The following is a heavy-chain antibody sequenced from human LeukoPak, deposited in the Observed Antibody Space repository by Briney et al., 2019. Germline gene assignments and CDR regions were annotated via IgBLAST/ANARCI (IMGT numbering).Heavy chain of an antibody. CDR1: GFTVSSKY. V-gene: IGHV3-66*01. CDR2: IHPGGTI. J-gene: IGHJ4*02. CDR3: AMYSSAWYAVY. Sequence: GGSLRLSCAASGFTVSSKYMGWVRQAPGKGLEWVSVIHPGGTIYYADPVKGTFTISRVNSKNTLYLEMNTLRVEDTAVYYCAMYSSAWYAVYWGQGTLVTVSS. D-gene: IGHD6-19*01.